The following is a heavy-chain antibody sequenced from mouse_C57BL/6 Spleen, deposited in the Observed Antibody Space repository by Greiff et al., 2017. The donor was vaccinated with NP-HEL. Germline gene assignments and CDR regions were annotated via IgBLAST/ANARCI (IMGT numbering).Heavy chain of an antibody. D-gene: IGHD4-1*01. Sequence: VQLQQSGAELARPGASVKMSCKASGYTFTSYTMHWVKQRPGQGLEWIGYINPSSGYTKYNQKFKDKATLTADKSSSTAYMQLSSLTSEDSAFYYCARKGRDWWYFDVWGTGTTVTVSS. CDR1: GYTFTSYT. CDR3: ARKGRDWWYFDV. CDR2: INPSSGYT. J-gene: IGHJ1*03. V-gene: IGHV1-4*01.